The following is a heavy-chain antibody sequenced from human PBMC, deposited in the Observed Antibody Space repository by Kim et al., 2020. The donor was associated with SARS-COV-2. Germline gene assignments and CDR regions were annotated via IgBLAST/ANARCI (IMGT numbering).Heavy chain of an antibody. V-gene: IGHV4-34*01. CDR3: TRLRDCSDGVCYYYGMDV. Sequence: SETLSLTCAVSGESFSGYYWSWIRQPPGKGLEWIGEINHGGGTNYNPSLKSRVTISLDTSQNQFSLNLRSVTAADTAVYYCTRLRDCSDGVCYYYGMDVWGQGTRSPSP. D-gene: IGHD2-8*01. CDR1: GESFSGYY. CDR2: INHGGGT. J-gene: IGHJ6*02.